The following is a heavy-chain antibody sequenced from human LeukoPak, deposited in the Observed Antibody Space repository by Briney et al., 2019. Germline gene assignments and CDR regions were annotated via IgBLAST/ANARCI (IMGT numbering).Heavy chain of an antibody. V-gene: IGHV4-39*07. Sequence: SETLSLTCTLSGGSISSSSHYWGWIRPPPGKGLEWIGSSSYSGDTYYNPSLKSRVSISVDTSKSQFSLKLSSVTAADTAVYYCARDDGGGIAVAGTKIDYWGQGTLVTVSS. CDR2: SSYSGDT. J-gene: IGHJ4*02. CDR1: GGSISSSSHY. D-gene: IGHD6-19*01. CDR3: ARDDGGGIAVAGTKIDY.